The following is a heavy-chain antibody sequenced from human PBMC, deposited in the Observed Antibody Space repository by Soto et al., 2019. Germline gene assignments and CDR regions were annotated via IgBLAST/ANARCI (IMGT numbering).Heavy chain of an antibody. Sequence: SQTLSLTCAISGDSVSSNSAAWNWIRQSPSRGLEWLGRTYYRSKWYNDYAVSVKSRITINPDTSKSQFSLQLNSVTPEDTAVYYCARDLDFWSGKTTEPYYYYGMDVWGQGTTVTVSS. D-gene: IGHD3-3*01. V-gene: IGHV6-1*01. CDR2: TYYRSKWYN. CDR3: ARDLDFWSGKTTEPYYYYGMDV. J-gene: IGHJ6*02. CDR1: GDSVSSNSAA.